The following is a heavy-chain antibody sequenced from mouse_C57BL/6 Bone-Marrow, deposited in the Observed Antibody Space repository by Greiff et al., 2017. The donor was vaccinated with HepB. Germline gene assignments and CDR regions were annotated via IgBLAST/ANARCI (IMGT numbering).Heavy chain of an antibody. D-gene: IGHD2-2*01. CDR2: ISYDGSN. J-gene: IGHJ4*01. CDR1: GYSITSGYY. CDR3: ARGRDGNDERAMDY. Sequence: EVKLQESGPGLVKPSQSLSLTCSVPGYSITSGYYWTWLRQFPGTKLAWLGYISYDGSNNYNPSLNNRISITRDTSTNQFFLKLNSVTTEDTATYYCARGRDGNDERAMDYWGQGTSVTVSS. V-gene: IGHV3-6*01.